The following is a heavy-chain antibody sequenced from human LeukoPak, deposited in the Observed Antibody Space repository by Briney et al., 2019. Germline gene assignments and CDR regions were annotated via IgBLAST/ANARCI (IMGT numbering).Heavy chain of an antibody. D-gene: IGHD3-3*01. V-gene: IGHV4-59*01. CDR1: GGSISSYY. CDR2: IYYSGST. J-gene: IGHJ5*02. Sequence: PSETLPLTCTVSGGSISSYYWSWIRQPPGKGLEWIGYIYYSGSTNYNPSLKSRVTISVDTSKYQFSLKLSSVTAADTAVYYCARVLRYYDFWSGYGPEYNWFDPWGQGTLVTVSS. CDR3: ARVLRYYDFWSGYGPEYNWFDP.